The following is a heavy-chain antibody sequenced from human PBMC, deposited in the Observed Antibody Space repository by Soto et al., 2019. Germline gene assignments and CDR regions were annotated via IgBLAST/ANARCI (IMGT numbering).Heavy chain of an antibody. CDR3: ARGPGGPDGPGDY. D-gene: IGHD2-15*01. CDR1: GYTFTSYA. CDR2: INAGNGNT. Sequence: QVQLVQSGAEVKKPGASVKVSCKASGYTFTSYAMHWVRQAPGQRLEWMGWINAGNGNTKYSQKFQGRVTITRDTSASKAYMELSSRRSEDTAVYYCARGPGGPDGPGDYWGQGTLVTVSS. J-gene: IGHJ4*02. V-gene: IGHV1-3*01.